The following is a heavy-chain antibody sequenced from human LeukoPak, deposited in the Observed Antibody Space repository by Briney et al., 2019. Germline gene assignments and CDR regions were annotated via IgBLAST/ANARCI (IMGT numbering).Heavy chain of an antibody. D-gene: IGHD2-2*02. CDR2: ISAYNGNT. CDR3: ARDRRMSPFDCSSTSCYTPLHAFDI. V-gene: IGHV1-18*01. J-gene: IGHJ3*02. Sequence: GASVKVSCKASGYTFTSYGISWVRQAPGQGLEWMGWISAYNGNTNYAQKLQGRVTMTTDTSTSTAYMELRSLRSDDTAVYYCARDRRMSPFDCSSTSCYTPLHAFDIWGQGTMVTVSS. CDR1: GYTFTSYG.